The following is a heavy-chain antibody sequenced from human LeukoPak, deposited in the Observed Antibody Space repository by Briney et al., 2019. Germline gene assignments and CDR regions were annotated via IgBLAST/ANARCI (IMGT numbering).Heavy chain of an antibody. CDR3: AKDYDSSGWAAFDI. Sequence: GRSLRLSCAASGFAFSTYAMYWVRQAPGKGLEWVTVIWYDGSNKYFADSVKGRFAISRDNSKNTLYLQMNSLRAEDTAVYYCAKDYDSSGWAAFDIWGQGTMVTVSS. D-gene: IGHD3-22*01. CDR1: GFAFSTYA. CDR2: IWYDGSNK. J-gene: IGHJ3*02. V-gene: IGHV3-33*06.